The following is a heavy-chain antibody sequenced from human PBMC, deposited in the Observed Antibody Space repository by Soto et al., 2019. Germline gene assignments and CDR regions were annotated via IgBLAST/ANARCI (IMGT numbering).Heavy chain of an antibody. D-gene: IGHD1-7*01. CDR3: ARDRGTGTMFSSKTSTLYMVV. CDR1: GFTFSSYA. J-gene: IGHJ6*03. Sequence: GGSLRLSCAASGFTFSSYAMSWVRQAPGKGLEWVSRINSDGSSTSYADSVKGRFTISRDNAKNTLYLQMNSLRAEGTAVYYCARDRGTGTMFSSKTSTLYMVVWGKGTTVTV. V-gene: IGHV3-74*01. CDR2: INSDGSST.